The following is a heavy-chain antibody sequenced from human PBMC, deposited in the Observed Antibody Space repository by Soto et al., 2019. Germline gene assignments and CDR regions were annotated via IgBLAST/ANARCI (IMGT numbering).Heavy chain of an antibody. V-gene: IGHV4-30-2*01. CDR1: GGSISSGGYS. J-gene: IGHJ1*01. Sequence: QLQLQESGSGLVKPSQTLSLTCAVSGGSISSGGYSWSWIRQPPGKGLEWIGYIYHSGSTYYNPSLKRRVTISVDRSKNQFSLKLSSVTAADTAVYYCASSYYDSSGSALRDWGQGTLVTVSS. CDR2: IYHSGST. D-gene: IGHD3-22*01. CDR3: ASSYYDSSGSALRD.